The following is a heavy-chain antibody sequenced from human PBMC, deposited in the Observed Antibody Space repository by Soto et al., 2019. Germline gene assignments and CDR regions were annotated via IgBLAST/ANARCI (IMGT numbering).Heavy chain of an antibody. Sequence: QVQLLQSGAEVKQPGASVKVSCKTSGYTFTSHGISWVRLAPGQGLEWMGWISAYNGKTNYRQKLQGKLTMNTDTSTSTAYMELRSLTSDDTAAYFCARDSNRFSFGPDHFDYWGQGTLVTVSA. CDR1: GYTFTSHG. V-gene: IGHV1-18*01. CDR2: ISAYNGKT. CDR3: ARDSNRFSFGPDHFDY. J-gene: IGHJ4*02. D-gene: IGHD3-3*01.